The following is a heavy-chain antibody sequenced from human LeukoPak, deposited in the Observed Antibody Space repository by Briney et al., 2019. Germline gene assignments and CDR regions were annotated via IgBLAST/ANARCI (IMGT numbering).Heavy chain of an antibody. J-gene: IGHJ3*02. V-gene: IGHV3-23*01. D-gene: IGHD3-10*01. CDR2: ISGSGSST. CDR3: ARDQNFPITMASWDI. CDR1: GFTFSSYA. Sequence: GGSLRLSCAASGFTFSSYAMSWVRQAPEKGLEWVSAISGSGSSTYYTDSVKGRFTISRDNAKNSLYLQMNSLRAEDTAVYYCARDQNFPITMASWDIWGQGTMVTVSS.